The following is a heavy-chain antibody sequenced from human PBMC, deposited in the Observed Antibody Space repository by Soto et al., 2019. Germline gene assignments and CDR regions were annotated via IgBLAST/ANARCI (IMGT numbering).Heavy chain of an antibody. CDR3: ARDLANNYGSLAY. CDR1: RLPFNNYA. V-gene: IGHV3-30-3*01. Sequence: PAGSLRISCVASRLPFNNYAMNWVRRAPGKGLEWVAVISYDGSNKYYADSVKGRITISRDNSRNTLYLQMNNLRAEDTAMYYCARDLANNYGSLAYCGQGPLVTVSS. D-gene: IGHD4-17*01. CDR2: ISYDGSNK. J-gene: IGHJ4*02.